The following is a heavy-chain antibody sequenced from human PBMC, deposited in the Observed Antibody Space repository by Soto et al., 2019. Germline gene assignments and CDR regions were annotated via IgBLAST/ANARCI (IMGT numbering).Heavy chain of an antibody. CDR2: MNPNSGNT. D-gene: IGHD3-22*01. V-gene: IGHV1-8*01. Sequence: ASVKVSCKASGYTFTSYDMNWVRQATGQGLEWMGWMNPNSGNTGYAQKFQGRVTMTEDTSTDTAYMELSSLRSEDTAVYYCATGDDSSGYYFFDYWGQGTLVTVSS. CDR1: GYTFTSYD. CDR3: ATGDDSSGYYFFDY. J-gene: IGHJ4*02.